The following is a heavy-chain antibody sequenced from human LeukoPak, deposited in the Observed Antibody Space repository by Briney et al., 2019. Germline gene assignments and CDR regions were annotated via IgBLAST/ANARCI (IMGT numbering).Heavy chain of an antibody. Sequence: SETLSLTCAVYGGSFSGYYWSWIRQPPGKGLEWIGEINHSGSTNYNPSLKSRVTISVDTSKNQFSLKLSSVTAADTAVYFCARERGGSKLSGLYGRDYYYMDVWGKGTTVTVSS. CDR3: ARERGGSKLSGLYGRDYYYMDV. V-gene: IGHV4-34*01. J-gene: IGHJ6*03. CDR1: GGSFSGYY. CDR2: INHSGST. D-gene: IGHD3-16*01.